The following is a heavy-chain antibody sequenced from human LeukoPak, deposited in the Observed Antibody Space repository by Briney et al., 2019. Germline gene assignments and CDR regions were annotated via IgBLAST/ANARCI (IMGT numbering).Heavy chain of an antibody. Sequence: GASVKVSCKASGYTFSSYESNWVRQAPGQGLEWVGWIHPNSGKTGYAQKFQGRVTMTRDTSTETAFMELSSLKFDDTAIFYCARGHYGGNRYFDIWGQGTLVTVSS. CDR3: ARGHYGGNRYFDI. CDR1: GYTFSSYE. V-gene: IGHV1-8*01. J-gene: IGHJ4*02. D-gene: IGHD4-23*01. CDR2: IHPNSGKT.